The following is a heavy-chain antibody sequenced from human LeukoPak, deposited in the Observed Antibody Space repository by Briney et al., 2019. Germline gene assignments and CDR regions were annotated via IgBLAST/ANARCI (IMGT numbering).Heavy chain of an antibody. CDR3: SRSSGWLSVY. D-gene: IGHD6-19*01. CDR2: ISSSSSPI. Sequence: GGSLRLSCAASGITFSTYSMNWVRQAPGKGLEWVSYISSSSSPIYYADSVKGRFTISRDNAKNSLYLQMNSLRAEDTAVYYCSRSSGWLSVYWGQGTLVTVSS. J-gene: IGHJ4*02. CDR1: GITFSTYS. V-gene: IGHV3-48*04.